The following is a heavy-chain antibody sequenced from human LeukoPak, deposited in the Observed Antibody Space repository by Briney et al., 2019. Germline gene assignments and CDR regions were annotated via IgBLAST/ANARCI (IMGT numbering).Heavy chain of an antibody. J-gene: IGHJ4*02. CDR2: ISGSGGST. V-gene: IGHV3-23*01. D-gene: IGHD3-9*01. Sequence: PGGSLRLSCAASGFTFSSYAMSWVRQAPGKGLEWVSAISGSGGSTYYADSVKGRFTISGDNSKNALYLQMNSLRAEDTAVYYCVHYDILTGYSVWGQGTLVTVSS. CDR1: GFTFSSYA. CDR3: VHYDILTGYSV.